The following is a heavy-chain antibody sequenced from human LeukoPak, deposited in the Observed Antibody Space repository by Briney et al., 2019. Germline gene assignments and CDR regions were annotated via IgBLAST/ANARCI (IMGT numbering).Heavy chain of an antibody. CDR3: ARDNPGGSFGDYDY. V-gene: IGHV4-59*12. J-gene: IGHJ4*02. CDR1: GDSISAYY. D-gene: IGHD4-17*01. Sequence: PSETLSLTCTVSGDSISAYYWSWIRQPPGKGLEWIGYIYYRVTSDYNPSLKSRVTMSVDMSTRQISLKLSSVTVADTAMYYCARDNPGGSFGDYDYWGQGTLVTVSS. CDR2: IYYRVTS.